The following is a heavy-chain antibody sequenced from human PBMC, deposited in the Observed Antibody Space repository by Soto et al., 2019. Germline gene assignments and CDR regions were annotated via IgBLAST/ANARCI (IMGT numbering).Heavy chain of an antibody. CDR3: ARGSSGYRYDAFDI. CDR2: IYGDGST. Sequence: EVQLVESGGGLVQPGGSLRLSCAASGFTVSSNYMSWVRQAPGKVLEWVSVIYGDGSTYYADSVKGRFTISRHNSKNTLYLKLNSLRPEHTAVYYCARGSSGYRYDAFDIWGQGTMVTVSS. CDR1: GFTVSSNY. V-gene: IGHV3-53*04. D-gene: IGHD3-22*01. J-gene: IGHJ3*02.